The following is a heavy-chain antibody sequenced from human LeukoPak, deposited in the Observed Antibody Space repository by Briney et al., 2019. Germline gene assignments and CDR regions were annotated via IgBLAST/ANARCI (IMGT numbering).Heavy chain of an antibody. D-gene: IGHD3-10*01. CDR3: LQYGAGST. CDR2: IKKDGSDK. V-gene: IGHV3-7*01. Sequence: GGSLRLSCAASGFNFGEFWMTWVRQAPGKGLEWVANIKKDGSDKYYVDTVKGRFTVSRDNAKKSMYLQINSLRAEDTAVYYCLQYGAGSTWGQGTLVTVSS. J-gene: IGHJ5*02. CDR1: GFNFGEFW.